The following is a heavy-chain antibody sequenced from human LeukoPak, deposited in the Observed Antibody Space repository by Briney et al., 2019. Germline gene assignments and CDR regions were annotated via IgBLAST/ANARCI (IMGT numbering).Heavy chain of an antibody. Sequence: GGSLRLSCAASGFIFSNYWMHWVRQTPGKGLVWVSRVKTDGTITHYADSVKGRFTVSRDNAKNTLYLQVNSLRAEDTAVYYCARGFYINSWFLSPDYWGQGTLVTVSS. J-gene: IGHJ4*02. CDR3: ARGFYINSWFLSPDY. CDR1: GFIFSNYW. V-gene: IGHV3-74*01. CDR2: VKTDGTIT. D-gene: IGHD6-13*01.